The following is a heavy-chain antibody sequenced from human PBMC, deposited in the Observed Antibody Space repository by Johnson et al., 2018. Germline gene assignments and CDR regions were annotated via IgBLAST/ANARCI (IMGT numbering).Heavy chain of an antibody. V-gene: IGHV3-30*03. D-gene: IGHD6-13*01. J-gene: IGHJ6*02. CDR1: GFTFSSYA. CDR3: ARGIAAAGSYYYGMDV. CDR2: ISYDGSNI. Sequence: QVQLVESGGGVVQXGRSLRLSCAASGFTFSSYAIHWVRQAPGKGLEWGAVISYDGSNIYYAESGKGRFTISRDNAKNSLYLQMNSLRDEDTAVYYCARGIAAAGSYYYGMDVWGQGTTVTVSS.